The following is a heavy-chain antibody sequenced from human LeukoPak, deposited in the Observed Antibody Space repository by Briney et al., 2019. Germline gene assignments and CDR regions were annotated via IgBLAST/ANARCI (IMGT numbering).Heavy chain of an antibody. Sequence: PSETLSLTCTVSGGSISSYYWSWIRQPAGKGLEWIGRIYTSGTSNYSPSLKSRVTISLDTSKNQLSLRLSSVTAADTAVYYCARDTASLGYYDSGGYFTGCAFDIWGQGTMVTVSS. CDR1: GGSISSYY. CDR3: ARDTASLGYYDSGGYFTGCAFDI. V-gene: IGHV4-4*07. J-gene: IGHJ3*02. D-gene: IGHD3-22*01. CDR2: IYTSGTS.